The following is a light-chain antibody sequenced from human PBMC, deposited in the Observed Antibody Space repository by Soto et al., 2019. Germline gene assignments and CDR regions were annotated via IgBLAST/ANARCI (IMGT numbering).Light chain of an antibody. V-gene: IGKV3D-15*01. Sequence: EIVMTQSPTILSVSPGERATLSCRASQRVSSNLAWYQQKPGQAPRLLVYGVYTRAPGIPARFSGSGSGTEFTLTISSLQSEDFAVYYCQQYHSGPPRTFGQGTEVEI. CDR3: QQYHSGPPRT. CDR1: QRVSSN. CDR2: GVY. J-gene: IGKJ1*01.